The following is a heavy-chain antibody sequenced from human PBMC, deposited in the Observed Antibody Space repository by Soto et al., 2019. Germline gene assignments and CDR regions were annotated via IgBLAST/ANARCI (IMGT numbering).Heavy chain of an antibody. J-gene: IGHJ6*04. Sequence: SVKVSCKASGFTFSRSAMRWVRQARGQRLEWIGWIVVASGNTNFPQSFQERVTITGDMSTSTVYLELSSLRSEDTAVYYCAGAFIRGLYSGMDVWSEGATVTVSS. D-gene: IGHD3-10*01. CDR3: AGAFIRGLYSGMDV. CDR2: IVVASGNT. CDR1: GFTFSRSA. V-gene: IGHV1-58*02.